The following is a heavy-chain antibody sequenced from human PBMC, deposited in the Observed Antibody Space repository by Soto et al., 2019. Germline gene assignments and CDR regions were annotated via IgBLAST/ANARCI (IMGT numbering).Heavy chain of an antibody. J-gene: IGHJ4*02. D-gene: IGHD3-22*01. V-gene: IGHV1-69*13. CDR1: GGTFSSYA. CDR2: IIPIFGTA. Sequence: SVKVSCKASGGTFSSYAISWVRQAPGQGLEWMGGIIPIFGTANYAQKFQGRVTITADESTSTAYMELSSLRSEDTAVYYCASDSSGYYYGFGYWGQGTLVTVSS. CDR3: ASDSSGYYYGFGY.